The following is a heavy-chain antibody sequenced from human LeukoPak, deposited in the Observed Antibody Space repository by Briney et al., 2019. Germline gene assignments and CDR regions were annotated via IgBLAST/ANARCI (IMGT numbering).Heavy chain of an antibody. CDR2: IYYSGTT. V-gene: IGHV4-39*01. CDR3: ARQLGAYSYPFDI. J-gene: IGHJ3*02. D-gene: IGHD3-16*01. CDR1: GGSISSSSYY. Sequence: PSETLSLTCTVSGGSISSSSYYWGWIRQPPGNGLEWIASIYYSGTTLYNPSLTSRVTISVDTSKNQFSLRLNSVTAADTAVCYCARQLGAYSYPFDIWGQGTKVTVSS.